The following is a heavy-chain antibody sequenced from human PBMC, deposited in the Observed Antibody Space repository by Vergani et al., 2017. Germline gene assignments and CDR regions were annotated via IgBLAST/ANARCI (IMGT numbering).Heavy chain of an antibody. CDR2: IYHSGTI. Sequence: QVQLQESGPGLVKPSETLSLTCDVSGYSISSGYYWGWIRQPPGKGLEWIGTIYHSGTIYYNPSLKSRVTISADTSKNQFSLKMNSVTAADTAAYFCARGGLPDAFDIWGQGTLVTVSS. J-gene: IGHJ3*02. CDR1: GYSISSGYY. D-gene: IGHD3-16*01. CDR3: ARGGLPDAFDI. V-gene: IGHV4-38-2*01.